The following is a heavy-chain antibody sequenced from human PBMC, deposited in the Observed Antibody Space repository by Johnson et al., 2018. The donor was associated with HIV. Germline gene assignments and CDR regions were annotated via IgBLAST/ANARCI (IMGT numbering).Heavy chain of an antibody. CDR2: ISWDGGST. CDR1: GFTFDDYA. J-gene: IGHJ3*02. CDR3: AREALDAFDI. Sequence: EVQLVESGGVVVQPGGSLRLSCAASGFTFDDYAMHWVRQAPGKGLEWVSLISWDGGSTYYADSVKGRFTISRDNAKNSLYLQMNSLRAEDTAVYYCAREALDAFDIWGQGTMVTVSS. V-gene: IGHV3-43D*03.